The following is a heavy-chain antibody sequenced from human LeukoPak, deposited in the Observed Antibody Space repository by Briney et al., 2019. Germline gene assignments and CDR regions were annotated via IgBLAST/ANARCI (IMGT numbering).Heavy chain of an antibody. V-gene: IGHV3-7*01. J-gene: IGHJ4*02. CDR2: IKQDGSEK. Sequence: PGGSLRLSCAASGFTFSNYWMTWVRQAPGKGLEWVANIKQDGSEKDYVDSVKGRFTISRDNAKNSLYLQMNSLRAEDTAVYYCARGPGGYFDYWGQGTLVTVSS. CDR3: ARGPGGYFDY. D-gene: IGHD1-14*01. CDR1: GFTFSNYW.